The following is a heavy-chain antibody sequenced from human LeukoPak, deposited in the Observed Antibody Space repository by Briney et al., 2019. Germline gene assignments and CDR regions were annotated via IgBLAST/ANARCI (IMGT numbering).Heavy chain of an antibody. CDR1: GYTFTDYF. CDR3: TRDSLNWGASDY. V-gene: IGHV1-2*02. Sequence: ASVKVSCKTSGYTFTDYFMHWVRQAPGQGLEWMGLINVRDGGTEYAQKFEGRVTMTRDTSISTLYLVFNRLTSDDTAVYFCTRDSLNWGASDYWGQGTLVTVSS. D-gene: IGHD3-16*01. J-gene: IGHJ4*02. CDR2: INVRDGGT.